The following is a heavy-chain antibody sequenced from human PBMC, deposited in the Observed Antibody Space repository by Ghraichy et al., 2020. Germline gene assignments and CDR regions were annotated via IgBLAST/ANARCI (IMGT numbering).Heavy chain of an antibody. CDR1: GFTFSSYA. D-gene: IGHD2-21*01. CDR3: ASCGSATCRGGFGP. Sequence: GGSLRLSCAVSGFTFSSYAMTWARLVPGKGLEWVSSIGVSGTGTYYADSVKGRFTISRDNSKNMLYLQMNSLRADDTALYYCASCGSATCRGGFGPWGQGTLVTVSS. J-gene: IGHJ5*02. V-gene: IGHV3-23*01. CDR2: IGVSGTGT.